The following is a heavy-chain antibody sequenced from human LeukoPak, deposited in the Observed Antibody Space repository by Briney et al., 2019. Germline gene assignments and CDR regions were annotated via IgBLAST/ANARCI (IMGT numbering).Heavy chain of an antibody. CDR3: GREIQAPGKTLEY. CDR2: INDDGTYT. CDR1: GFTLRNYM. V-gene: IGHV3-74*01. J-gene: IGHJ4*02. Sequence: GGSLRLSCAASGFTLRNYMMNWVRQAPGKGLVGVSRINDDGTYTVYAASVKGRFTISRDNAKNTLYLQMNSLRGEDTAVYYCGREIQAPGKTLEYWGQGTLVTVSS.